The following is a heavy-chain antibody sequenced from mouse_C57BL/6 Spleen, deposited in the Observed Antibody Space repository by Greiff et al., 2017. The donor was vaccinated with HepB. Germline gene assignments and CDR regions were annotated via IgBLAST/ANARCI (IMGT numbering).Heavy chain of an antibody. V-gene: IGHV1-62-2*01. CDR1: GYTFTEYT. Sequence: QVQLKESGAELVKPGASVKLSCKASGYTFTEYTIHWVKQRSGQGLEWIGWFYPGSGSIKYNEKFKDKATLTADKSSSTVYMELSRLTSEDSAVYFCARHEVDYGYYVGYFDVWGTGTTVTVSS. J-gene: IGHJ1*03. D-gene: IGHD2-3*01. CDR2: FYPGSGSI. CDR3: ARHEVDYGYYVGYFDV.